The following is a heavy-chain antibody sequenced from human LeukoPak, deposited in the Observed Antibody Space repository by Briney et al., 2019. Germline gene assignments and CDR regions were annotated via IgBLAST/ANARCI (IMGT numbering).Heavy chain of an antibody. D-gene: IGHD3-22*01. CDR2: INSDGSST. CDR1: GFTFSSYW. J-gene: IGHJ4*02. CDR3: ARAAQYYYDSSGYYPFDY. V-gene: IGHV3-74*01. Sequence: GGSLRLPCAASGFTFSSYWVHWVRQAPGKGLVWVSRINSDGSSTSYADSVKGRFTISRDNAKNTLYLQMNSLRAEDTAVYYCARAAQYYYDSSGYYPFDYWGQGTLVTVSS.